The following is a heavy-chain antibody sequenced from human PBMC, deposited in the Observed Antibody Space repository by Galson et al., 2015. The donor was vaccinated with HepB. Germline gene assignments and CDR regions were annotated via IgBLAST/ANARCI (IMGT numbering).Heavy chain of an antibody. J-gene: IGHJ4*02. CDR2: INSDGSST. Sequence: SLRLSCAASGFTFSSHWMYWVRQAPGKGLVWVSRINSDGSSTSYADSVKGRFTISRDNAKNTLYLQMNSLRAEDTAVYYCARVALYDYDILTGSDYWGQGTLVTVSS. D-gene: IGHD3-9*01. CDR1: GFTFSSHW. V-gene: IGHV3-74*01. CDR3: ARVALYDYDILTGSDY.